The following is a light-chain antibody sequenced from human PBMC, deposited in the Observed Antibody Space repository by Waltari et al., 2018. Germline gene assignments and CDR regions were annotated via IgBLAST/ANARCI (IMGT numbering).Light chain of an antibody. V-gene: IGKV1-5*03. CDR3: LQYNSYPGT. Sequence: DIQVTQSPSTLSASVGDRVTITCRASQSIVVWLAWYQQKPGKAPRLLIYKASYLESGVPSRFSGSGSGTEFTLTISSLQADDFATYYCLQYNSYPGTFGQGTKVEIK. CDR2: KAS. CDR1: QSIVVW. J-gene: IGKJ1*01.